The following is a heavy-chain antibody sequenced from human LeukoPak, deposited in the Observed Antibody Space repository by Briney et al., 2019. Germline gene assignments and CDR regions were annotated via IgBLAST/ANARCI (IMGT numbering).Heavy chain of an antibody. Sequence: KSAETLSLTCTVSGGSISSYYWTWIRQPTGKGLEWVGYIYSSGSTNYNPSLKSRVTISLDTSKNQFSLRLMSVTAADRAMYYCARNPSYDILTGYSDYYGMDVWGQGTTVTVSS. CDR1: GGSISSYY. D-gene: IGHD3-9*01. CDR2: IYSSGST. CDR3: ARNPSYDILTGYSDYYGMDV. J-gene: IGHJ6*02. V-gene: IGHV4-59*08.